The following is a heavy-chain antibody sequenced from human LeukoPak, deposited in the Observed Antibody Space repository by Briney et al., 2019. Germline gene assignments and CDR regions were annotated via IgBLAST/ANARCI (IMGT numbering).Heavy chain of an antibody. Sequence: PGGSLRLSCAASGFTFSSYAMSWVRQAPGKGLEWVSVIYSGGNTYYADSVKGRFTISRDNSKNTLYLQMNSLRAEDTAVYYCARGESSAWGDWGQGTLVTVSS. D-gene: IGHD6-19*01. CDR1: GFTFSSYA. J-gene: IGHJ4*02. CDR3: ARGESSAWGD. V-gene: IGHV3-53*01. CDR2: IYSGGNT.